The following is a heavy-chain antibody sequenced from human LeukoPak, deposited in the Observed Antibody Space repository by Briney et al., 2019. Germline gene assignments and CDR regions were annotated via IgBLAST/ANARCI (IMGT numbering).Heavy chain of an antibody. CDR3: AREARARWGPYYFDY. CDR2: IIPIFGTA. D-gene: IGHD3-16*01. J-gene: IGHJ4*02. V-gene: IGHV1-69*05. Sequence: SVKVSCKASGGTFSSYAISWVRQAPGQGLEWMGGIIPIFGTANYAQKFQGRVTITTDESTSTAYMELSSLRSEDTAVYYCAREARARWGPYYFDYWGQGTLVTVSS. CDR1: GGTFSSYA.